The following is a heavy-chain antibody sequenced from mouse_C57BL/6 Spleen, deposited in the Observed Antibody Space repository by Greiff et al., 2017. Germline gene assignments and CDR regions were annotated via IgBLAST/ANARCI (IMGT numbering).Heavy chain of an antibody. Sequence: EVQLQPSGAELVRPGASVKLSCTASGFNIKDDYMHWVKQRPEQGLEWIGWIDPENGDTEYASKFQGKATITADTSSNTAYLQLSSLTSEDTAVYYCTSDLLPRAYWGQGTLVTVSA. V-gene: IGHV14-4*01. CDR2: IDPENGDT. CDR3: TSDLLPRAY. J-gene: IGHJ3*01. D-gene: IGHD2-1*01. CDR1: GFNIKDDY.